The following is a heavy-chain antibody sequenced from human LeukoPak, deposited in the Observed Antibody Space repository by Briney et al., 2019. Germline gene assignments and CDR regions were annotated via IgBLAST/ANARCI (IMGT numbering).Heavy chain of an antibody. CDR1: GFTFDDYA. CDR2: ISWNSGSI. D-gene: IGHD3-10*01. CDR3: AKSYYGSGSYSSFDY. V-gene: IGHV3-9*01. Sequence: PGGSLRLSCAASGFTFDDYAMHWVRQAPGKGLEWVSGISWNSGSIGYADSVKGRFTISRDNAKNSLYLQMNSLRAEDTALYYCAKSYYGSGSYSSFDYWGQGTLVTVSS. J-gene: IGHJ4*02.